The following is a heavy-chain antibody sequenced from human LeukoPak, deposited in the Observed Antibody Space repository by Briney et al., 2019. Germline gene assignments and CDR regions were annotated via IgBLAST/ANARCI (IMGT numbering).Heavy chain of an antibody. J-gene: IGHJ3*02. CDR3: ARDRMHGTNAFDI. D-gene: IGHD2-8*01. CDR1: GFTFSSYA. CDR2: ISYDGSNK. Sequence: GGFLRLSCAASGFTFSSYAMHWVRQAPGKGLEWVAVISYDGSNKYYADSVKGRFTISRDNSKNTLYLQMNSLRAEDTAVYYCARDRMHGTNAFDIWGQGTMVTVSS. V-gene: IGHV3-30-3*01.